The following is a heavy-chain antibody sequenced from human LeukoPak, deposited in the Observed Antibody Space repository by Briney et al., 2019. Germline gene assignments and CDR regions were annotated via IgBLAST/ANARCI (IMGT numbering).Heavy chain of an antibody. CDR2: ISGDGGNT. J-gene: IGHJ5*02. D-gene: IGHD6-19*01. V-gene: IGHV3-43*02. CDR3: AKSRLSRWYGDNWFDP. Sequence: PGGSLRLSCAASGFTFEDYAMHWVRQVPGKGLEWVSFISGDGGNTYYRDSVKGRFTISRDNSKNSLYLQMNSLKTEDAALYSCAKSRLSRWYGDNWFDPWGQGTLVTVSS. CDR1: GFTFEDYA.